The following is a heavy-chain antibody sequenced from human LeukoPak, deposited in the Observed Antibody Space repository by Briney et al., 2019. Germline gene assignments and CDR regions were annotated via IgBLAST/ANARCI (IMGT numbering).Heavy chain of an antibody. V-gene: IGHV1-2*02. CDR2: INPNSGGT. CDR1: GYTFTGYY. CDR3: AIWGYCSSTSCYRTGAFDI. J-gene: IGHJ3*02. Sequence: ASVKVSCKASGYTFTGYYMHWVRQAPGQGLEWMGWINPNSGGTNYAQKFQGRVTMTRDTSISTAYMELSRLRSDDTAVYYCAIWGYCSSTSCYRTGAFDIWGQWTMVTVSS. D-gene: IGHD2-2*02.